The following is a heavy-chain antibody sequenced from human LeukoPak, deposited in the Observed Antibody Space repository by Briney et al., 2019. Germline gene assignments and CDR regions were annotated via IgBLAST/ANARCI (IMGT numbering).Heavy chain of an antibody. CDR3: ARTSGYSYGYGRLYYFDY. J-gene: IGHJ4*02. Sequence: GGSLRLSCAASGFTFSDYYMSWIRQAPGKGLEWGSYISSSGSTIYYADSVKGRFTISRDNAKNSLYMQMNSLRAEDTAVYYCARTSGYSYGYGRLYYFDYWGQGTLVTVSS. CDR2: ISSSGSTI. V-gene: IGHV3-11*04. CDR1: GFTFSDYY. D-gene: IGHD5-18*01.